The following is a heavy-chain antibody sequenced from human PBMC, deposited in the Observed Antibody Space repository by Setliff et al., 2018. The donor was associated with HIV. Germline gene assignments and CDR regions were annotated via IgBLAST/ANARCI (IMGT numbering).Heavy chain of an antibody. CDR3: ARGGCCSSITCLIPYYYYYMDV. D-gene: IGHD2-2*01. CDR2: INAGNGNT. Sequence: ASVKVSCKSSGYTFTGYAMHWVRQAPGQRLEWMGWINAGNGNTIYSQKFQGRVTITRDTSASTAYMELSSLRSEDTAVYYCARGGCCSSITCLIPYYYYYMDVWGKGTTVTVSS. V-gene: IGHV1-3*01. J-gene: IGHJ6*03. CDR1: GYTFTGYA.